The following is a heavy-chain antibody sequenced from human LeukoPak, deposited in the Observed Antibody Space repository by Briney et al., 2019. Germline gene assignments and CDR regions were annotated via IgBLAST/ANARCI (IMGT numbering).Heavy chain of an antibody. Sequence: SQTLSLTCTVSGGSISSYYWSWIRQPPGEGLEWIGYIYYSGSTNYNPSLKSRVTISVDTSKNQFSLKLSSVTAADTAVYYCARNAGDQIYFDYWGQGTLVSVSS. CDR2: IYYSGST. D-gene: IGHD7-27*01. CDR1: GGSISSYY. V-gene: IGHV4-59*01. J-gene: IGHJ4*02. CDR3: ARNAGDQIYFDY.